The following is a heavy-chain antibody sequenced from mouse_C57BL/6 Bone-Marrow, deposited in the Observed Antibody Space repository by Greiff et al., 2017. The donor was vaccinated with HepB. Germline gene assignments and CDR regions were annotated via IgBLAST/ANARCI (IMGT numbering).Heavy chain of an antibody. CDR3: ARDDYWYFDV. CDR2: INPSSGYT. J-gene: IGHJ1*03. V-gene: IGHV1-4*01. CDR1: GYTFTSYT. Sequence: QVQLQQSGAELARPGASVKMSCKASGYTFTSYTMHWVKQRPGQGLEWIGYINPSSGYTKYTQKFKDKATLTADKSSSTAYMQLSSLTSEDSAVYYCARDDYWYFDVWGTGTTVTVSS.